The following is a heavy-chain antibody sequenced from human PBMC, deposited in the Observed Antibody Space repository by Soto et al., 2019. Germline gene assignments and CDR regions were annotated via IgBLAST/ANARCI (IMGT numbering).Heavy chain of an antibody. CDR3: ARDDSSGWYVVYYYGMDD. CDR2: ISSSSSTI. J-gene: IGHJ6*02. D-gene: IGHD6-19*01. V-gene: IGHV3-48*02. CDR1: GFTFSSYS. Sequence: VGSLRLSCAASGFTFSSYSMNWVRQAPGKGLEWVSYISSSSSTIYYADSVKGRFTISRDNAKNSLYLQMNSLRDEDTAVYYCARDDSSGWYVVYYYGMDDWGQGTTVTVSS.